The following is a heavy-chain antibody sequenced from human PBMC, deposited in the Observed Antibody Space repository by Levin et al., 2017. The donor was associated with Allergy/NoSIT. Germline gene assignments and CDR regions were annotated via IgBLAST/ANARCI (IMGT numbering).Heavy chain of an antibody. D-gene: IGHD2-2*01. CDR1: GFTFSDYY. Sequence: GGSLRLSCAASGFTFSDYYMSWIRQAPGKGLEWVSYISSSGSTIYYADSVKGRFTISRDNAKNSLYLQMNSLRAEDTAVYYCARGGYCSSTSCTNYYYYYGMDVWGQGTTVTVSS. J-gene: IGHJ6*02. V-gene: IGHV3-11*01. CDR3: ARGGYCSSTSCTNYYYYYGMDV. CDR2: ISSSGSTI.